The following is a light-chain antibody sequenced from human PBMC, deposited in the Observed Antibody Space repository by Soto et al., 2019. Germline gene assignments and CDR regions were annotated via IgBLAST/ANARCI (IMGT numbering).Light chain of an antibody. CDR3: QQYGSYSPT. J-gene: IGKJ1*01. Sequence: DIQMTQSPSTLSASVGDTVNITCRASQSISSWLAWYQQKPGKAPKLLIYDASSLESGVPSRFSGSVSGTEFTLTISSLQPDDFATYYCQQYGSYSPTFGQGTKVDI. V-gene: IGKV1-5*01. CDR1: QSISSW. CDR2: DAS.